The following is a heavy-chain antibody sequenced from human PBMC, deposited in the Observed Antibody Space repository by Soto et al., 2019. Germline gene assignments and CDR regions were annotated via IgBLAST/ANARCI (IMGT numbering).Heavy chain of an antibody. J-gene: IGHJ3*02. CDR3: ARAPGGKYYYDSSGRDDAFDI. Sequence: GGSLRLSCAASGFTFSSYWMSWVRQAPGKGLEWVANIKQDGSEKYYVDSVKGRFTISRDNAKNSLYLQMNSLRAEDTAVYYCARAPGGKYYYDSSGRDDAFDIWGQGTMVTVSS. V-gene: IGHV3-7*01. CDR2: IKQDGSEK. CDR1: GFTFSSYW. D-gene: IGHD3-22*01.